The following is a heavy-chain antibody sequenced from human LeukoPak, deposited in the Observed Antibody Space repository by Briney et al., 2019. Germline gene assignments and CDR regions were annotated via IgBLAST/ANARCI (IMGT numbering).Heavy chain of an antibody. D-gene: IGHD2-21*02. Sequence: PGGSLRLSCAASGFTFSSYSMNWVRQAPGKGLEWVSSISSSSSYIYYADSVKGRFTISRDNAKNSLYLQMNSLRAEDTAVYYCARDFCGGDRYEYFQHWGQGTLVTVSS. CDR3: ARDFCGGDRYEYFQH. CDR1: GFTFSSYS. J-gene: IGHJ1*01. V-gene: IGHV3-21*01. CDR2: ISSSSSYI.